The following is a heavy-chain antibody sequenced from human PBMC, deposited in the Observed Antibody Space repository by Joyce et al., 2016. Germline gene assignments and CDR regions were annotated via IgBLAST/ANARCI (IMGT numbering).Heavy chain of an antibody. CDR3: ARGGTSSDHYFFYTLDV. D-gene: IGHD1-14*01. CDR2: IIPFSGAA. CDR1: GCAFSNFT. J-gene: IGHJ6*02. V-gene: IGHV1-69*12. Sequence: VLLVPSGATVKRPGSSLRVSCKTSGCAFSNFTVNWVRQAPGQRLEWMGVIIPFSGAAKYAEHFQGRVTLTAGRSTRTAYMELSSLTSADTAVYYCARGGTSSDHYFFYTLDVWGPGATVIVSS.